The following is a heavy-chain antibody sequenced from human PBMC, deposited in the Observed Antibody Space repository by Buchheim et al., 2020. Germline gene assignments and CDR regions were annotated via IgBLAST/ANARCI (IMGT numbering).Heavy chain of an antibody. CDR1: GFTFSDYY. V-gene: IGHV3-11*01. Sequence: QVQLMESGGGLVKPGGSLRLSCAASGFTFSDYYMAWIRQAPGKGLEWVSYISNSASTIYYAESVKGRFTISRENAKNSLYLQMNSLRAEDTAVYYCASPYSSSSTWSYYWGQGTL. J-gene: IGHJ4*02. D-gene: IGHD6-6*01. CDR2: ISNSASTI. CDR3: ASPYSSSSTWSYY.